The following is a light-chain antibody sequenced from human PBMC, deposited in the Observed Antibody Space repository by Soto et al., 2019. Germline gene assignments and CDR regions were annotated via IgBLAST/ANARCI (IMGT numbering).Light chain of an antibody. CDR1: QSISIN. CDR2: AAS. CDR3: QQYNKWIT. J-gene: IGKJ5*01. Sequence: MTPSPSTLSASPGEGAILSFRASQSISINLAWYQQKPGQAPRLLIYAASNRAAGVPARFSGSWSGTEFTLTISSLKSEDFAVYYCQQYNKWITFGQGTRLEIK. V-gene: IGKV3-15*01.